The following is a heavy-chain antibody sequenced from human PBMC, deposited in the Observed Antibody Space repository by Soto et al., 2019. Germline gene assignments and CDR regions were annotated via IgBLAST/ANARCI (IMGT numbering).Heavy chain of an antibody. CDR3: AKSRRSSYLGGFYX. D-gene: IGHD3-16*01. V-gene: IGHV1-2*02. CDR1: GYTFTGYY. Sequence: ASVKVSCKASGYTFTGYYMHWVRQAPGQGLEWMGWINPNTGGANYEKKFQGRVTMPRETSISTAYMELTRLKSDDTAMYYCAKSRRSSYLGGFYXWGQGTLVPVSX. CDR2: INPNTGGA. J-gene: IGHJ4*02.